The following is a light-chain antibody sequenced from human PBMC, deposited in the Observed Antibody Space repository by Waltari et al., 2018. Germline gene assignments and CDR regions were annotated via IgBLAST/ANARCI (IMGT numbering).Light chain of an antibody. CDR3: CSYAGRGTYV. V-gene: IGLV2-23*02. J-gene: IGLJ1*01. Sequence: QSALTQPASVSGTPGQSITISCTGTTSDVGAYDLVPLYQQHPGEAPKLLICEVFKRPSDSSRGFSGSKSGSTAALTISGLQPEDEGDYYCCSYAGRGTYVFGSGTKVTVL. CDR1: TSDVGAYDL. CDR2: EVF.